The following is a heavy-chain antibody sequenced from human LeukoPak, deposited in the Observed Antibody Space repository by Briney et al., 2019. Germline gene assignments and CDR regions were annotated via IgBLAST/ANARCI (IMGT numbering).Heavy chain of an antibody. Sequence: SSETLSLTCTVSGGSISSGSYYWSWIRQPAGKGLEWIGRIYTSGSTNYNPSLKSRVTISVDTSKNQFSLKPSSVTAADTAVYYCARDPDSGYDFFDYWGQGTLVTVSS. CDR2: IYTSGST. V-gene: IGHV4-61*02. CDR1: GGSISSGSYY. D-gene: IGHD5-12*01. J-gene: IGHJ4*02. CDR3: ARDPDSGYDFFDY.